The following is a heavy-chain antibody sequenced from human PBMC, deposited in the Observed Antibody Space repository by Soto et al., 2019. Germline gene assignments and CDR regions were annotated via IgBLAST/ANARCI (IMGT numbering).Heavy chain of an antibody. D-gene: IGHD6-25*01. J-gene: IGHJ3*02. Sequence: QVQLVQSGAEVEKPGASVKISCKASGYSFTSQYVHWVRQAPGQGLEWMGIINPNGGSTTYAQKFPGEVAMTRETSTSQVYMGLGSLTSGDTAVYYCARGQGLRPGGGGTEPLDIWGQGTMVTVAS. CDR3: ARGQGLRPGGGGTEPLDI. CDR1: GYSFTSQY. V-gene: IGHV1-46*03. CDR2: INPNGGST.